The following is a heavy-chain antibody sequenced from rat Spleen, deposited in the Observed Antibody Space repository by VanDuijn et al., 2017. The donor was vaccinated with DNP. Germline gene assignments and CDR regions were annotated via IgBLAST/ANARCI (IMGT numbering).Heavy chain of an antibody. CDR1: GYSITSNY. V-gene: IGHV3-1*01. CDR3: VSRAPGNYYYGGYFDY. Sequence: EVQLQESGPGLVKPSQSLSLTCSVTGYSITSNYWGWIRKFPGNKMEWIGHIGYSGSTTYNPSLKSRISITRDTSKNQFFLQLNSVITEDTATYYCVSRAPGNYYYGGYFDYWGQGVMVTVSS. D-gene: IGHD1-12*02. CDR2: IGYSGST. J-gene: IGHJ2*01.